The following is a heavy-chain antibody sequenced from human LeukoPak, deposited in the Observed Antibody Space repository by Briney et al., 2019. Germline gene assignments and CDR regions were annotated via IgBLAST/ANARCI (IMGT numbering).Heavy chain of an antibody. Sequence: SETLSLTCAVYGGSFSGYYWSWIRQPPGKRLEWIGEINHSGSTNYNPSLKSRVTISVDTSKNQFSLKLSFVTAADTAVYYCARDLTGYSLGYYYYYMDVWGKGTTVTISS. CDR1: GGSFSGYY. V-gene: IGHV4-34*01. D-gene: IGHD3-9*01. J-gene: IGHJ6*03. CDR2: INHSGST. CDR3: ARDLTGYSLGYYYYYMDV.